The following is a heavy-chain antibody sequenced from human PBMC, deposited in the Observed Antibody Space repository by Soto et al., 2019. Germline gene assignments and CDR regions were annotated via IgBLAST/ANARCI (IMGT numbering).Heavy chain of an antibody. Sequence: QVQLQQWGAGLLKPSETLSLTCAVYGGFVTSGSYYWSWIRQPPGKGLEWIGEMSHSGGTHFNPSLKGRVTISVDTSKNQFTLKMSSVTAADTALYYCARVERGTATTGVDAFDIWGPGTMVTVSS. CDR1: GGFVTSGSYY. J-gene: IGHJ3*02. CDR2: MSHSGGT. D-gene: IGHD1-1*01. V-gene: IGHV4-34*01. CDR3: ARVERGTATTGVDAFDI.